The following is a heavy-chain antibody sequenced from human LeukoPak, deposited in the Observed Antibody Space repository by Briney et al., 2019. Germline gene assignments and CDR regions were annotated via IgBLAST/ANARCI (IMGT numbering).Heavy chain of an antibody. CDR1: GLTFDSYS. CDR2: ISGSGSST. J-gene: IGHJ4*02. Sequence: GGSLRLSCAASGLTFDSYSMSWVRQAPGRGLEWVSSISGSGSSTYYAGSVKGRFTISRDNSKNTMYLQMDSLRIEDRAEYYCAKGNSARSGSYYGDYWGQGTLVTVSS. V-gene: IGHV3-23*01. CDR3: AKGNSARSGSYYGDY. D-gene: IGHD1-26*01.